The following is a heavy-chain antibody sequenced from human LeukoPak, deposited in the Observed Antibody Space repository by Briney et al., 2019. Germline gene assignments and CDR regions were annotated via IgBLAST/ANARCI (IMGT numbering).Heavy chain of an antibody. V-gene: IGHV3-23*01. J-gene: IGHJ4*02. CDR1: GFTFSSYA. Sequence: GGSLRLSCAASGFTFSSYAMSWVRQAPGKGLEWVSAISGSGGSTYYADSVKGRFTISRDNSKNTLYLQMNSLRAEDTAVYYCAKDLDCSSTSCYKGYWGQGTLVTVSS. D-gene: IGHD2-2*02. CDR2: ISGSGGST. CDR3: AKDLDCSSTSCYKGY.